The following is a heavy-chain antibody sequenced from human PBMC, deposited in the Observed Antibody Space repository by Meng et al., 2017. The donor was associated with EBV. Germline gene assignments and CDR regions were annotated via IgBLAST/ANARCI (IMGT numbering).Heavy chain of an antibody. D-gene: IGHD3-3*01. J-gene: IGHJ4*02. CDR1: GHTFTSYA. V-gene: IGHV7-4-1*02. Sequence: QVQLVQSESELKKPGASVKVSCKASGHTFTSYAMNWVRQAPGQGLEWMGSINTNTGNPTYAQGFTGRFVFSLDTSVSTAYLQISSLKAVFTFFFFFFFFFLCVWGQGTLVTVSS. CDR3: FFFFLCV. CDR2: INTNTGNP.